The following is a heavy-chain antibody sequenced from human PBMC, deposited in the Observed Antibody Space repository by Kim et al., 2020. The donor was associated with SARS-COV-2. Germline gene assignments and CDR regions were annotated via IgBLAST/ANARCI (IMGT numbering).Heavy chain of an antibody. CDR3: AREPGTVVDTAMVY. CDR2: ISYDGSNK. CDR1: GFTFSSYA. J-gene: IGHJ4*02. D-gene: IGHD5-18*01. Sequence: GGSLRLSCAASGFTFSSYAMHWVRQAPGKGLEWVAVISYDGSNKYYADSVKGRFTISRDNSKNTLYLQMNSLRAEDTAVYYCAREPGTVVDTAMVYWGQGTLVTVSS. V-gene: IGHV3-30*04.